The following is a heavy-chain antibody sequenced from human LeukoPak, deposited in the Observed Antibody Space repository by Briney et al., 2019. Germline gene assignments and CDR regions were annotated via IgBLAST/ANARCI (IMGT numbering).Heavy chain of an antibody. J-gene: IGHJ6*03. Sequence: GGSLRLSCAASGFTFSSYWMSWVRQAPGKGLEWVANTKQDESEKNYVDSVTGRFIVSRDNAKNSLYLHMNSLKVEDTAVYFCARVNNNFYMDVWDKGTTVAVSS. CDR2: TKQDESEK. V-gene: IGHV3-7*01. D-gene: IGHD1-1*01. CDR1: GFTFSSYW. CDR3: ARVNNNFYMDV.